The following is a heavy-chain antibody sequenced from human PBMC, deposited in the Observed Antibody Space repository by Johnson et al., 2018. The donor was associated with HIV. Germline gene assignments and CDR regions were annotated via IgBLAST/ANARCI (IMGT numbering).Heavy chain of an antibody. V-gene: IGHV3-53*02. D-gene: IGHD3-16*01. Sequence: VQLVETGGGLIQSGGSLRLSCAASGFTVSSNYMSWVRQAPGKGLEWVSVIYSGGSTYYADSMKGRFTISRDNAKNSLYLQMNSLRAEDTAVYYCARDPSRLRQSDIWGQGTMVTVSS. J-gene: IGHJ3*02. CDR1: GFTVSSNY. CDR2: IYSGGST. CDR3: ARDPSRLRQSDI.